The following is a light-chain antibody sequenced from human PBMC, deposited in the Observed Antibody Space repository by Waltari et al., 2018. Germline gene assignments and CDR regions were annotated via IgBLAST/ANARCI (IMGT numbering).Light chain of an antibody. V-gene: IGKV1-12*01. Sequence: DIQMTQSPSSVSASIGDRVTINCRASQDISSWLGWCQHKPGKAPKLLISSASTLESGVPSRFSGSGSGTDFTLTISSLQPEDFATYYCLQGNRYPYTFGQGTKVEIK. CDR2: SAS. CDR3: LQGNRYPYT. J-gene: IGKJ2*01. CDR1: QDISSW.